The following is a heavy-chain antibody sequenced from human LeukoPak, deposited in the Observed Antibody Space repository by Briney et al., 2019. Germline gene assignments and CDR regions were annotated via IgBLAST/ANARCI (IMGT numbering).Heavy chain of an antibody. J-gene: IGHJ4*02. CDR2: FDPEDGET. V-gene: IGHV1-24*01. D-gene: IGHD6-13*01. Sequence: EASVKVSCKVSGYTLTGLSMHWVRQAPGKGLEWMGGFDPEDGETIYAQKFQGRVTMTEDTSTDTAYMELSSLRSEDTAVYYCATRAVAAAGADYWGQGTLVTVSS. CDR3: ATRAVAAAGADY. CDR1: GYTLTGLS.